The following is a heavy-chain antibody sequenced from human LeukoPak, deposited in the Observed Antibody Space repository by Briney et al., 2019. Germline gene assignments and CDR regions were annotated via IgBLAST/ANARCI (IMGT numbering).Heavy chain of an antibody. Sequence: LSLTCAVYGGSFSGYYWSWIRQPPGKGLEWVAVIWYDGSDKYYADSVKGRFTISRDKSKNTLYLQMNSLRAEDTAVYYCARYSSSWYSIDYWGQGTLVTVSS. J-gene: IGHJ4*02. CDR3: ARYSSSWYSIDY. CDR1: GGSFSGYY. V-gene: IGHV3-33*08. D-gene: IGHD6-13*01. CDR2: IWYDGSDK.